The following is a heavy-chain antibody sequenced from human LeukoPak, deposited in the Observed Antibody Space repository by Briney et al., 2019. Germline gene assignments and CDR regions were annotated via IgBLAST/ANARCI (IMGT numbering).Heavy chain of an antibody. CDR1: GGSISSGDYY. Sequence: SQTLSLTCTVSGGSISSGDYYWSWIRQPPGKGLEWIGYIYYSGSTYYNPSLKSRVTVSVDTSKNQFSLKLSSVTAADTAVYYCAREVSRWPYYFDYWGQGTLVTVSS. V-gene: IGHV4-30-4*01. CDR2: IYYSGST. CDR3: AREVSRWPYYFDY. D-gene: IGHD4-23*01. J-gene: IGHJ4*02.